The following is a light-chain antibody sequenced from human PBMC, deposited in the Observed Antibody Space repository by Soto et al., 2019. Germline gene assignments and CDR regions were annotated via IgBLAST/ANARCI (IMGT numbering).Light chain of an antibody. CDR1: QSVSSNY. CDR3: QQYGISPWT. V-gene: IGKV3-20*01. J-gene: IGKJ1*01. CDR2: GAS. Sequence: EIVLTQYPGTLSLYPGERATLSCRASQSVSSNYLAWYQQKPGQAPRPLIDGASSRATGIPDRFSGSGAGTDFTLTISRLESEVFAVYYCQQYGISPWTFGQGTKVEIK.